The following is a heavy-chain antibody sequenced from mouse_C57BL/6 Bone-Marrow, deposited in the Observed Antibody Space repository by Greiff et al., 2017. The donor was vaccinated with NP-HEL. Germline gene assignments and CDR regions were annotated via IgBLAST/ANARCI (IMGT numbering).Heavy chain of an antibody. Sequence: VQRVESGAELARPGASVKLSCKASGYTFTSYGISWVKQRTGQGLEWIGEIYPRSGNTYYNEKFKGKATLTADKSSSTAYMELRSLTSEDSAVYFCASVWMSTMVTRTWWGQGTTLTVSS. V-gene: IGHV1-81*01. CDR3: ASVWMSTMVTRTW. J-gene: IGHJ2*01. CDR1: GYTFTSYG. CDR2: IYPRSGNT. D-gene: IGHD2-1*01.